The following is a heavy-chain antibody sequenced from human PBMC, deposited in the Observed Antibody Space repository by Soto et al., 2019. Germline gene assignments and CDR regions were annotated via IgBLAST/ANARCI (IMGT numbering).Heavy chain of an antibody. D-gene: IGHD2-15*01. V-gene: IGHV5-51*01. CDR3: ARYCSGGSCYRPSYHFGY. Sequence: GASLKISCRGSGYSFSNYWIGWVRQMPGQGPEWMGIIYPGDSDTKYSPTFQGQVTISADKSISTAYLQWTSLKASDTAMYYCARYCSGGSCYRPSYHFGYWGQGTLVTVSS. J-gene: IGHJ4*02. CDR1: GYSFSNYW. CDR2: IYPGDSDT.